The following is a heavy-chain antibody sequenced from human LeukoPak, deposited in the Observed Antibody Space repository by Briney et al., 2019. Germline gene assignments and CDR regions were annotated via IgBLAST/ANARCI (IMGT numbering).Heavy chain of an antibody. V-gene: IGHV4-34*01. J-gene: IGHJ6*03. CDR3: ARERVVVVAANWYYYMDV. Sequence: SETLSLTCAVYGGSFSGYYWSWIRQPPGKGLEWIGEINHSGSTNYNPSLKSRVTISVDTSKNQFSLKLSSVTAADTAVYYCARERVVVVAANWYYYMDVWGKGTTVTVSS. CDR2: INHSGST. D-gene: IGHD2-15*01. CDR1: GGSFSGYY.